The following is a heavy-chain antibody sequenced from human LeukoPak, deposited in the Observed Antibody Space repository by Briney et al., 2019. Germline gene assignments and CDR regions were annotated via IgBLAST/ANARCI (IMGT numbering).Heavy chain of an antibody. CDR3: ARDGYYDTSGYYFSQNYYYYYMDV. Sequence: GASVKVSCKASGGTFSSYAISWVRQAPGQGLEWMGGIIPIFGTANYAQKFQGRVTITADKSTSTAYMELSSLRSEDTAVYYCARDGYYDTSGYYFSQNYYYYYMDVWGKGTTVTVSS. J-gene: IGHJ6*03. CDR1: GGTFSSYA. D-gene: IGHD3-22*01. V-gene: IGHV1-69*06. CDR2: IIPIFGTA.